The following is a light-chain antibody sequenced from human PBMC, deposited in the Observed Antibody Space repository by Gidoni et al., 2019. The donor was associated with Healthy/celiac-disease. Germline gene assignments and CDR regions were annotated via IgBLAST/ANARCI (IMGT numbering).Light chain of an antibody. J-gene: IGLJ2*01. CDR3: SSYTSSSTLEVV. Sequence: QSALTQPASVSGSPGHSITISCTGTSSDVGGYNYVSWYKQHPGKAPKLMIYEVSNRPSGVSNRFSGSKSGNTASLTISGLQAEDEADYYCSSYTSSSTLEVVFGGGTKLTVL. V-gene: IGLV2-14*01. CDR2: EVS. CDR1: SSDVGGYNY.